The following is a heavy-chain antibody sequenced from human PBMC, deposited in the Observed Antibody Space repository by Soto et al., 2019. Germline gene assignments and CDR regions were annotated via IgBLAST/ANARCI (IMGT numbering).Heavy chain of an antibody. CDR3: ARDGSGNYFSY. D-gene: IGHD1-26*01. V-gene: IGHV1-69*06. CDR1: GGTFSSYA. CDR2: IIPIFGTA. J-gene: IGHJ4*02. Sequence: SVKVSCKASGGTFSSYAISWVRQAPGQGLEWMGGIIPIFGTANYAQKFQGRVTITADKSTSTAYMELSSLRSEDTAVYYCARDGSGNYFSYWRQGTLGTVSS.